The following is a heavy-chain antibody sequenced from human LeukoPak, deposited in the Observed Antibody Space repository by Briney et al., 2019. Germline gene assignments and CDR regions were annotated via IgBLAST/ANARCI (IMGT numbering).Heavy chain of an antibody. CDR3: ARGDYYDSSGYNYYYYYMDV. J-gene: IGHJ6*03. V-gene: IGHV3-48*01. Sequence: GGSLRLSCAASRFTFSTYSMNWVRQAPGKGLEWVSYISSSSSSIYYADSVKGRFTISRDNAKNSLYLQMNSLRAEDTAVYYCARGDYYDSSGYNYYYYYMDVWGKGTTVTVSS. D-gene: IGHD3-22*01. CDR1: RFTFSTYS. CDR2: ISSSSSSI.